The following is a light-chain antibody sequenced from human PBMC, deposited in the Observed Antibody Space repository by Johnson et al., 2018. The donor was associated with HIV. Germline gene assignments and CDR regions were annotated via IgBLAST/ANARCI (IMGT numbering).Light chain of an antibody. CDR1: SSNIGNNY. Sequence: QSVLTQSPSVSAAPGQKVTISCSGSSSNIGNNYVSWYQQLPGTAPKLLIYDNNKRPSGIPDRFSGSKSGTSATLGITELQSGDEADYYCGTWDSSRTPGGVFGTGTKVTVL. CDR3: GTWDSSRTPGGV. CDR2: DNN. V-gene: IGLV1-51*01. J-gene: IGLJ1*01.